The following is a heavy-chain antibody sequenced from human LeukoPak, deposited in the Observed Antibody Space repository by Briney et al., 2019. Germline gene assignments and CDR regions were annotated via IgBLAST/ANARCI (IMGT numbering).Heavy chain of an antibody. V-gene: IGHV4-59*01. D-gene: IGHD2-15*01. CDR2: IYYSGST. Sequence: PSETLSLTCTVSGGSISSYYWSWIRQPPGKGLEWIGYIYYSGSTNYNPSLKSRVTISVDTSKNQFSLKLSSVTAADTAVYYCARDRCSGGSCYSPGDYYIDVWGKGTTVTISS. CDR1: GGSISSYY. J-gene: IGHJ6*03. CDR3: ARDRCSGGSCYSPGDYYIDV.